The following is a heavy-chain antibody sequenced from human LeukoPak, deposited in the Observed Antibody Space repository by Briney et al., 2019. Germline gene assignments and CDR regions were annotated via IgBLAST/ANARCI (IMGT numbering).Heavy chain of an antibody. J-gene: IGHJ5*02. CDR3: ARHASVVRGWFDP. D-gene: IGHD2-15*01. CDR1: VGSISSYY. V-gene: IGHV4-4*09. Sequence: PSETLSLTCTVSVGSISSYYWSWIREPPERGLEWIGYIYSSGSTNYNPSVKSRVTISVDNSKNQFFLNLTTVTAADTAVYYCARHASVVRGWFDPWGQGTRVTVSS. CDR2: IYSSGST.